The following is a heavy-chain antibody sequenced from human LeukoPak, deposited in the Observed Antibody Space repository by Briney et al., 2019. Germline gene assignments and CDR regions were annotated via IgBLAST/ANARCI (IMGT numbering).Heavy chain of an antibody. Sequence: ASVKVSCKASGYTFTGYYIHWVRQAPGQGLEWMGWINPNSGGTNYAQKFQGRVTMTRDTSISTAYMELSRLRSDDTAVYYCARGLGYCSSTSCYYYYYYMDVWGKGTTVTVSS. CDR2: INPNSGGT. J-gene: IGHJ6*03. D-gene: IGHD2-2*01. V-gene: IGHV1-2*02. CDR1: GYTFTGYY. CDR3: ARGLGYCSSTSCYYYYYYMDV.